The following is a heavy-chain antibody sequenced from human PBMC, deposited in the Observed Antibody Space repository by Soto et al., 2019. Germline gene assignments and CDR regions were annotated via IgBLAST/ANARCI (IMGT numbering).Heavy chain of an antibody. V-gene: IGHV3-7*01. J-gene: IGHJ4*02. CDR3: ARPSGYCSGGSCFPFDL. CDR1: GFTFSSYW. Sequence: GGSLRLSCAASGFTFSSYWMTWVRQTPGKGLEWVANIKQDESEKYYVDSEKGRFTISRDNAKNSLYLQMNSLRGEDTAVYYCARPSGYCSGGSCFPFDLWGQGTLVTVSS. D-gene: IGHD2-15*01. CDR2: IKQDESEK.